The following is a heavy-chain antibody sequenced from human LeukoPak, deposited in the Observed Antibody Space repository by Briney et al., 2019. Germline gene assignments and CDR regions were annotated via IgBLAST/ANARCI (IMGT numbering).Heavy chain of an antibody. J-gene: IGHJ4*02. CDR1: GFTFSTYG. CDR2: ISGSSTSI. V-gene: IGHV3-48*01. CDR3: AKAGVTGFSTAGRYYFDY. D-gene: IGHD2/OR15-2a*01. Sequence: GGSLRLSCATSGFTFSTYGMHWVRQAPGKGLEWVSYISGSSTSIYHADSVKGRFTISRDNAKNSLYLQMNSLRAEDTAVYYCAKAGVTGFSTAGRYYFDYWGQGTLVTVSS.